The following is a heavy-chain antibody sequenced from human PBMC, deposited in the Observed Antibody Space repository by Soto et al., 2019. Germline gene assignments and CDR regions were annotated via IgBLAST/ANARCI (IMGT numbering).Heavy chain of an antibody. CDR2: ISAHNGNT. V-gene: IGHV1-18*01. J-gene: IGHJ4*02. CDR1: GYAFTTYG. D-gene: IGHD1-1*01. CDR3: ARGRYGDY. Sequence: QVHLVQSGAEVKKPGASVKVSCKGSGYAFTTYGITWVRQAPGQGLEWMGWISAHNGNTNYAQKLQGRVTVTRDTSTTTAYIELKSLRSHDTAVYYCARGRYGDYWGQGSLFTVSS.